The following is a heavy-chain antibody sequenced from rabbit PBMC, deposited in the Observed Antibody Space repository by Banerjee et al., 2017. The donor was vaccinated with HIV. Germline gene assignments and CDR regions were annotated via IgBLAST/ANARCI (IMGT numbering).Heavy chain of an antibody. CDR1: GIDFSSYG. Sequence: ELVESGGGLVQPGESLKLSCKASGIDFSSYGISWVRQAPGKGPEWIAYIYPGFGIRNYANSVKGRFTISSDNAQNTVDLQMNSLTAADTATYFCASYYSDGYAGDAYATGGYYFNLWGQGTLVTVS. V-gene: IGHV1S47*01. J-gene: IGHJ4*01. CDR2: IYPGFGIR. CDR3: ASYYSDGYAGDAYATGGYYFNL. D-gene: IGHD6-1*01.